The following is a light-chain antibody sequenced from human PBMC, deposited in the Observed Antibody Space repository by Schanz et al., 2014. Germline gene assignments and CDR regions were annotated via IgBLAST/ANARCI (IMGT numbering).Light chain of an antibody. CDR1: QSIANY. J-gene: IGKJ5*01. CDR2: GAF. V-gene: IGKV3-11*01. Sequence: ETVLTQSPVTLSLSPGETATLSCRASQSIANYLAWYQQKPGQAPRLLIYGAFSRATGIPDRFSGSGSGTDFTLTISSLEPEDFAVYYCQQRSNWPPITFGQGTRLEIK. CDR3: QQRSNWPPIT.